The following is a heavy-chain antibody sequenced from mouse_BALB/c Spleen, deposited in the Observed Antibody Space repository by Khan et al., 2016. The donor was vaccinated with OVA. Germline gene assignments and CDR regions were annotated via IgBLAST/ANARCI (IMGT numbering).Heavy chain of an antibody. CDR1: DYSITSDYA. Sequence: EVQLQESGPGLVKPSQSLSLTCTVTDYSITSDYAWNWIRQFPGNKLEWMGYIKYSGSTSYNPSLKSRISITRNTSQNQFFLQLSSVTTEDTATXYCARSGTISTVVATDFDSWGQGTTLTVSS. CDR3: ARSGTISTVVATDFDS. CDR2: IKYSGST. J-gene: IGHJ2*01. V-gene: IGHV3-2*02. D-gene: IGHD1-1*01.